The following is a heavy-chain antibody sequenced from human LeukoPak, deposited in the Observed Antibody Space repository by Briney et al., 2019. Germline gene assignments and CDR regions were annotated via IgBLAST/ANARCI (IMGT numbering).Heavy chain of an antibody. CDR3: ASEYSSSSFYYGLDV. D-gene: IGHD6-6*01. V-gene: IGHV3-21*01. CDR1: GFTFSSYS. J-gene: IGHJ6*02. Sequence: GGSLRLSCAASGFTFSSYSMNWVRQAPEKGLEWVSSINTSGSYIDYADSVKGRFTIYRDNAKNSLYLQMSSLRAEDTAVYYCASEYSSSSFYYGLDVWGQGTTVTVSS. CDR2: INTSGSYI.